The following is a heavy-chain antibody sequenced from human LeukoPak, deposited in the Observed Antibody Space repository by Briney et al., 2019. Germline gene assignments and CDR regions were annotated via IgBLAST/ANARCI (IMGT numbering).Heavy chain of an antibody. D-gene: IGHD6-13*01. V-gene: IGHV3-23*01. CDR3: AGMQYSSSWAAFDY. Sequence: PGGSLRLSCAASGFTFSSYGMRWVRQAPGKGLEWVSAISGSGGSTYYADSVKGRFTISRDNSKNTLYLQMNSLRAEDTAVYYCAGMQYSSSWAAFDYWGQGTLVIVSS. CDR1: GFTFSSYG. J-gene: IGHJ4*02. CDR2: ISGSGGST.